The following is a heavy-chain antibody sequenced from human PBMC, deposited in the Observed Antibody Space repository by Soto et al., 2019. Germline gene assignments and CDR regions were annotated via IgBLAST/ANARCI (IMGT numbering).Heavy chain of an antibody. Sequence: GASVKVSCKASGYTFTSYGISWVRQAPGQGLEWMGWISAYNGNTNYAQKLQGRVTMTTDTSTSTAYMELRSLRSDDTAVYYCARDKPDIVVVVAATSYYYGMDVWGQGTTVTVSS. CDR1: GYTFTSYG. V-gene: IGHV1-18*04. J-gene: IGHJ6*02. CDR2: ISAYNGNT. CDR3: ARDKPDIVVVVAATSYYYGMDV. D-gene: IGHD2-15*01.